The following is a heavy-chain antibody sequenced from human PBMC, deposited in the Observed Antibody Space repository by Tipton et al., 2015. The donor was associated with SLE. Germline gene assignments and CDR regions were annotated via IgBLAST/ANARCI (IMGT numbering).Heavy chain of an antibody. CDR2: VYYLGAT. CDR1: NGSINAYY. V-gene: IGHV4-59*08. Sequence: TLSLTCTVSNGSINAYYWSWIRQPPGKGLEYIGHVYYLGATNYSPSLKSRVAMSVDTSKNQFSLRLRSVTAADTAVYYCARLAPSDNHIDSWGQGTLVTVSS. J-gene: IGHJ4*02. CDR3: ARLAPSDNHIDS. D-gene: IGHD1-14*01.